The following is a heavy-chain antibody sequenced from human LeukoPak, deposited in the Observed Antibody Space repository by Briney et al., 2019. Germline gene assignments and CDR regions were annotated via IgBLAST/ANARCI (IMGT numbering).Heavy chain of an antibody. CDR1: GYSISSGYY. Sequence: SETLSLTCTVSGYSISSGYYWGWIRQPPGKGLEWIGSIYHIGSTYDNPSLKSRLTISVDTSKNQFSLKLSSVTAADTAVYYCARGKSSYGSGTYYRPLEPNYMDVWGKGTTVTVSS. J-gene: IGHJ6*03. V-gene: IGHV4-38-2*02. CDR2: IYHIGST. D-gene: IGHD3-10*01. CDR3: ARGKSSYGSGTYYRPLEPNYMDV.